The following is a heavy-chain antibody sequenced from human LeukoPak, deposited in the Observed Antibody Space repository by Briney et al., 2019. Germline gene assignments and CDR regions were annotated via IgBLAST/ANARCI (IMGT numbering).Heavy chain of an antibody. CDR2: ISGSGGGT. J-gene: IGHJ4*02. D-gene: IGHD6-19*01. V-gene: IGHV3-23*01. Sequence: PGGSLRLSCAASVFTFSSYAMSWVRHAPGKGREYVSAISGSGGGTYYADSAKGRFTISRDNSKKMLYLKMNSLRAEDTAVYYCAKVQYSSGWLHDYWGQGTLVSVSS. CDR1: VFTFSSYA. CDR3: AKVQYSSGWLHDY.